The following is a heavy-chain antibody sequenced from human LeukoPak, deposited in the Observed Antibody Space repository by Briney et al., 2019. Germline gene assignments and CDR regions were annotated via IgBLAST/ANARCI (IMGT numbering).Heavy chain of an antibody. CDR1: GGSINSYY. D-gene: IGHD5-24*01. CDR2: IYYSGST. J-gene: IGHJ4*02. V-gene: IGHV4-59*01. CDR3: ARAPRDGNSMDF. Sequence: SETLSLTCTVSGGSINSYYWSWIRQPPEKGLEWLGYIYYSGSTNYNPSLKSRVTISIDTSKNQFSLNLTSVAAADTAVYYCARAPRDGNSMDFWGQGTRVTVSS.